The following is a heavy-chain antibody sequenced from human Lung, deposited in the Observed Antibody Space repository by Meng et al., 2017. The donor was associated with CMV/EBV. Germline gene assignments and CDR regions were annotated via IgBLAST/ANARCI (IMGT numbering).Heavy chain of an antibody. CDR2: IYSGGQT. Sequence: SETLSLTCSVSGASISSGTRYWGWIRQPPGKGLEWIGSIYSGGQTFYSPSLRSRVTLAVDRTKNQFSLKMTSVTAADTAVYFCAKFPDRRDTGFWGRGALVXVSS. CDR3: AKFPDRRDTGF. D-gene: IGHD1-14*01. V-gene: IGHV4-39*01. CDR1: GASISSGTRY. J-gene: IGHJ4*02.